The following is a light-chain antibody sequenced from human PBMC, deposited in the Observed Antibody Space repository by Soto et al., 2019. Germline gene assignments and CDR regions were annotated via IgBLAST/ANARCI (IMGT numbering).Light chain of an antibody. J-gene: IGKJ1*01. V-gene: IGKV1-17*01. CDR1: ESIVNR. Sequence: IQVTQSPSTLSSSLGDRITIXCRASESIVNRFERYQQKRGKAPELLIYAASSLQGGGPSSFSCSGSGTEFTRTISSLQPEDFATYYGLQHNTYPWTFGQGTKVDIK. CDR2: AAS. CDR3: LQHNTYPWT.